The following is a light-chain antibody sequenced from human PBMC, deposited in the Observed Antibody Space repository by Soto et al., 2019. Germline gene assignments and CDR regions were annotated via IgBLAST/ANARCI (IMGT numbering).Light chain of an antibody. CDR3: QQYNNWPLT. CDR2: SAS. Sequence: EIVMTQSPATLSVSPGERATLSCRASQSVSSNLAWYQQKPGQAPSLLIYSASTRATGIPARFGGSGSGTEFPLTISSLQSEDFAVYYCQQYNNWPLTFGPGTKVDIK. J-gene: IGKJ3*01. V-gene: IGKV3-15*01. CDR1: QSVSSN.